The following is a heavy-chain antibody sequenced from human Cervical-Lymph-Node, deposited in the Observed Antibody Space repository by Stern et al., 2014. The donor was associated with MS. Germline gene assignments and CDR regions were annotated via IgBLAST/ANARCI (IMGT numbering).Heavy chain of an antibody. J-gene: IGHJ1*01. CDR3: AKDSSYSSGWSEYLQD. CDR1: GFTFGRYG. D-gene: IGHD6-19*01. Sequence: VHLVESGGGVVQPGRSLRLSCAASGFTFGRYGMHLVRQTPGKGLAWVAVISYGGSDQSYADSVKGRFTISRDNSKNTLYLQMNSLRPEDTAVYYCAKDSSYSSGWSEYLQDWGQGTLVTVSS. CDR2: ISYGGSDQ. V-gene: IGHV3-30*18.